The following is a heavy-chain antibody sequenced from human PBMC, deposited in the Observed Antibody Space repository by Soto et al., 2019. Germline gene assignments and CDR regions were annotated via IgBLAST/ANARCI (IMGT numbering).Heavy chain of an antibody. CDR1: GFTFGNYW. CDR2: ISDYGRI. V-gene: IGHV3-74*01. D-gene: IGHD1-7*01. CDR3: AKPTGTTPYYFDY. J-gene: IGHJ4*02. Sequence: GGSLRLSCAASGFTFGNYWMHWVRQAPGKGLVWVSRISDYGRINYADSVKDRFIISRDDARSELYLQLNDLRVEDTAVYYCAKPTGTTPYYFDYWGQGTLVTVSS.